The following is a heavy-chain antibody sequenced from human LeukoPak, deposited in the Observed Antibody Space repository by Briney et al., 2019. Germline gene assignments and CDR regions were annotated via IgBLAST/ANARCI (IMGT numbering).Heavy chain of an antibody. V-gene: IGHV4-30-2*01. CDR2: IYHSGST. CDR3: ARGGAKRSPLDY. D-gene: IGHD1-26*01. J-gene: IGHJ4*02. CDR1: GGSISSGGYS. Sequence: SETLSLTCAVSGGSISSGGYSWSWIRQPPGKGLEWIGYIYHSGSTYYNPSLKSRVTISVDRSKNQFSLKLSSVTAADTAVYYRARGGAKRSPLDYWGQGTLVTVSS.